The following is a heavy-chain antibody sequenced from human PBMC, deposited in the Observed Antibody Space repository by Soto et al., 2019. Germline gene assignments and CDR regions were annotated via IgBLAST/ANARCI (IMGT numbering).Heavy chain of an antibody. V-gene: IGHV4-59*01. Sequence: SETLSLTCTVSGGSISNYYWSWIRQPPGRGLEWIGHIFYSGSTNYNPALKSRVTISVDTSKSQFSLKLSSVTAADTAVYYCARETYGDYVGYFDPWGQGIQVTVSS. CDR3: ARETYGDYVGYFDP. CDR2: IFYSGST. CDR1: GGSISNYY. D-gene: IGHD4-17*01. J-gene: IGHJ5*02.